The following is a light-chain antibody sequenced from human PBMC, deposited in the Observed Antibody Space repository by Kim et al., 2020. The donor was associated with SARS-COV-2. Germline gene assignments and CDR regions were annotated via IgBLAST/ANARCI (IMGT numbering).Light chain of an antibody. CDR3: HQYNKWPLT. J-gene: IGKJ4*01. Sequence: EIVMTQSPATLSVSPGERATLSCRAGQSVSSRLAWYQQKPGQAPRLLIYGASTRATGIPARFSGSGSETEFTHTISSLQSEDFAVYYCHQYNKWPLTFGGGTKVDIK. CDR1: QSVSSR. CDR2: GAS. V-gene: IGKV3-15*01.